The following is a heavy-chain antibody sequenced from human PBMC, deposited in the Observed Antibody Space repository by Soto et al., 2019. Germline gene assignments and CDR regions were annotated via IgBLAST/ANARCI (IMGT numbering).Heavy chain of an antibody. CDR2: IGGGGAGT. Sequence: EVRLLESGGGLVQPGESLRLCCVASGFIFSDYVINWVRQAPGKGLEGGCAIGGGGAGTSYSDSVKGRFTIFRDTSRNTVHMQRNSLRADDTAVYYCANRFVIVPAVLGRNYHYGMDVWGQGTTVTVSS. D-gene: IGHD2-2*01. CDR3: ANRFVIVPAVLGRNYHYGMDV. J-gene: IGHJ6*02. V-gene: IGHV3-23*01. CDR1: GFIFSDYV.